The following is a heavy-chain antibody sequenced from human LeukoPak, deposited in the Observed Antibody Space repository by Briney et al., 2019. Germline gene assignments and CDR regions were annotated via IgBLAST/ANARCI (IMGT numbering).Heavy chain of an antibody. D-gene: IGHD3-10*01. J-gene: IGHJ4*02. CDR3: ARDLDTYGSGSYWLE. CDR1: GFTLSSYG. CDR2: IWYDENYK. Sequence: PGGSLRLSCAASGFTLSSYGMHWVRQAPGKGLEWVAVIWYDENYKYYADSVKGRFTISRDNSKNTLYLQMSSLRAEDTAVYYCARDLDTYGSGSYWLEWGQGTLVTVSS. V-gene: IGHV3-33*01.